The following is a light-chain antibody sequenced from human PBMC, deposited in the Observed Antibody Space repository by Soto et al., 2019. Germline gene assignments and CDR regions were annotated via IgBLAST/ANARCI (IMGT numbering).Light chain of an antibody. CDR1: QSVSSN. V-gene: IGKV3-15*01. CDR3: QQYNNWPPWT. J-gene: IGKJ1*01. Sequence: EIAMTQSPATLSVSPGERATLSCRASQSVSSNLAWYQQKPGQAPRLLIYGASNRATGIPARFSGSGSGTDFTLTISSLQSEDFAVYYCQQYNNWPPWTFGQGTNVEIK. CDR2: GAS.